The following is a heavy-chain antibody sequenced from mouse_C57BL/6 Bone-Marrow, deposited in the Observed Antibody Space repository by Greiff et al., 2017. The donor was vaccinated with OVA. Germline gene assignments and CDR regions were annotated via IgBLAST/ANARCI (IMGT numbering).Heavy chain of an antibody. Sequence: DVKLQESGAELVRPGASVKLSCTASGFNITDDYMHWVKQRPEQGLEWIGWIDPENGDTEYASKFQGKATITADTSSNTAYLQLSSLTSEDTAVYYCTTERGNYDYAMEYWGQGTSVTVSS. J-gene: IGHJ4*01. V-gene: IGHV14-4*01. D-gene: IGHD2-1*01. CDR3: TTERGNYDYAMEY. CDR1: GFNITDDY. CDR2: IDPENGDT.